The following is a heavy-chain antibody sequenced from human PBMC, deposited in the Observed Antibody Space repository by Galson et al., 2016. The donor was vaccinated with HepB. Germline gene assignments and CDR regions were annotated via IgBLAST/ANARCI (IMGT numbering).Heavy chain of an antibody. CDR1: GDSVSSTSAN. D-gene: IGHD1-7*01. Sequence: CAISGDSVSSTSANWNWVRQSPSRGLEWLGRTYYKSKWYNDYAVSVQSRITINPDTSKNQFSLQLDSMIPEDTAVYYCARTSPFNTGTFDYWGQGTLVTVSS. CDR2: TYYKSKWYN. V-gene: IGHV6-1*01. J-gene: IGHJ4*02. CDR3: ARTSPFNTGTFDY.